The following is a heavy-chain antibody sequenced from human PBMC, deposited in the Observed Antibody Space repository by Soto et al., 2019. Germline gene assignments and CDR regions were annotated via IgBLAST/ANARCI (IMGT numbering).Heavy chain of an antibody. CDR3: AKTGPYDILTYWYFDL. D-gene: IGHD3-9*01. CDR1: GGSISSSSYY. Sequence: PSETLSLTCTVSGGSISSSSYYWGWIRQPPGKGLEWIGSIYYSGSTYYNPSLKSRVTISVDTSKNQFSLKLTSVTAADTAVYYCAKTGPYDILTYWYFDLWGRGTLVTVSS. V-gene: IGHV4-39*01. CDR2: IYYSGST. J-gene: IGHJ2*01.